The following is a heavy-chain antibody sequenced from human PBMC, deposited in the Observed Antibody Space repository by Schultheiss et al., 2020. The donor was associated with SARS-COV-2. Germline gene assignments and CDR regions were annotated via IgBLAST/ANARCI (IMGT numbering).Heavy chain of an antibody. D-gene: IGHD6-13*01. CDR1: GFTFSSYA. CDR2: ISSSSSYI. Sequence: GGSLRLSCAASGFTFSSYAMHWVRQAPGKGLEWVSSISSSSSYIYYADSVKGRFTISRDNSKNTLYLQMNSLRAEDTAVYYCARAQQQLLGKQWLTPYYYYGMDVWGQGTTVTVSS. J-gene: IGHJ6*02. V-gene: IGHV3-21*01. CDR3: ARAQQQLLGKQWLTPYYYYGMDV.